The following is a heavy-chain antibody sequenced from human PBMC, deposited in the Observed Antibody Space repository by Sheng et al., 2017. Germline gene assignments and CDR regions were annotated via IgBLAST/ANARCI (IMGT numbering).Heavy chain of an antibody. Sequence: EVQLVESGGGLVQPGGSLRLSCVASGFTLSDYEMNWVRQAPGKGLEWVAHITNTGATIYYADSVKGRFTISRDNAKNSLFLQMSSLRVDDTAVYFCARGGSGWLYFDYWGQGSLVTVSS. CDR2: ITNTGATI. CDR3: ARGGSGWLYFDY. V-gene: IGHV3-48*03. CDR1: GFTLSDYE. J-gene: IGHJ4*02. D-gene: IGHD6-19*01.